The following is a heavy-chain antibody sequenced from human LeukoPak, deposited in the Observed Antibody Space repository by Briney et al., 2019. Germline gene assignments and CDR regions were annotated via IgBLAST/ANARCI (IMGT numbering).Heavy chain of an antibody. D-gene: IGHD5-18*01. Sequence: SETLSLTCTVSGGSISSSSYYWDWIRQPPGKGLEWIGSIYYSGSTYYNPSLKSRVTISVDTSKNQFSLELSSVTAADTAVYYCARGYSYGYWTPFDYWGQGTLVTVSS. CDR2: IYYSGST. CDR1: GGSISSSSYY. V-gene: IGHV4-39*01. CDR3: ARGYSYGYWTPFDY. J-gene: IGHJ4*02.